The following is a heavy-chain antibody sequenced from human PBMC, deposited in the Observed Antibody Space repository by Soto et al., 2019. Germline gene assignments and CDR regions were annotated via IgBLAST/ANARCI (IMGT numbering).Heavy chain of an antibody. Sequence: EVQLVESGGGLVQPGRSLRLSCAAPGFTFDDYAMPWVRQAPGKGLEWVSGISWNSGSIGYADSVKGRFTISRDNAKNSLYLQMNSLRAEDTALYYCAKGPFRFLYGMDVWGQGTTVTVSS. CDR2: ISWNSGSI. J-gene: IGHJ6*02. V-gene: IGHV3-9*01. CDR1: GFTFDDYA. CDR3: AKGPFRFLYGMDV. D-gene: IGHD3-3*01.